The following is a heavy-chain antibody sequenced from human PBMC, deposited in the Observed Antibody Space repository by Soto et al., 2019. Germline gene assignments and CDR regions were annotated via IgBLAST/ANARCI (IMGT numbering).Heavy chain of an antibody. J-gene: IGHJ3*02. V-gene: IGHV1-46*01. Sequence: ASVKVSSKASGYAFTSYYMHWVRQSPGQGLEWMGIINPSGGSTGYAQKFQGRVTMTRDTSTSTVYMELSSLRSEDTAVYYCARVEVIGSRGAFDIWGQGTMVTVSS. CDR1: GYAFTSYY. D-gene: IGHD3-22*01. CDR3: ARVEVIGSRGAFDI. CDR2: INPSGGST.